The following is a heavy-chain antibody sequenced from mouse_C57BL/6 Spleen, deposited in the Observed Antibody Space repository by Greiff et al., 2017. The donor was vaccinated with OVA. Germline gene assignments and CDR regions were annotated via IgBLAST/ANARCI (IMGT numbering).Heavy chain of an antibody. D-gene: IGHD1-1*01. CDR3: TTGHYYGSSYYAMDY. V-gene: IGHV14-4*01. CDR1: GFNIKDDY. Sequence: VQLQQSGAELVRPGASVKLSCTASGFNIKDDYMHWVKQRPEQGLEWIGWIDPENGDTEYASKFQGKATITADTSSNTAYLQLSSLTSEDTAVYYCTTGHYYGSSYYAMDYWGQGTSVTVSS. CDR2: IDPENGDT. J-gene: IGHJ4*01.